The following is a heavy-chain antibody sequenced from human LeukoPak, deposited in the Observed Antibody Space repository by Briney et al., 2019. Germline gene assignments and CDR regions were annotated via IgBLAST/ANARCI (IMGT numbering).Heavy chain of an antibody. CDR2: IRYDGSNK. D-gene: IGHD2-2*01. CDR1: GFTFSSYG. V-gene: IGHV3-30*02. Sequence: RGSLRLSCAAAGFTFSSYGMHWVRQAPGKGLEWVAFIRYDGSNKYYADSVKGRFTISRDNSKNTLYLQMNSLRAEDTAVYYCAKDQHSIVVVPAPIPFDYWGQGTLVTVSS. CDR3: AKDQHSIVVVPAPIPFDY. J-gene: IGHJ4*02.